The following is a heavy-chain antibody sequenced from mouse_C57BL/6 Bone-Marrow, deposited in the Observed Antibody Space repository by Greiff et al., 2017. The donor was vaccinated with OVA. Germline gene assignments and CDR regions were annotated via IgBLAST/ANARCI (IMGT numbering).Heavy chain of an antibody. D-gene: IGHD1-1*01. CDR3: AREGYYYGSSYGGFDY. CDR2: IDPSDSYT. V-gene: IGHV1-59*01. J-gene: IGHJ2*01. Sequence: QVQLKQPGAELVRPGTSVKLSCKASGYTFTSYWMHWVKQRPGQGLEWIGVIDPSDSYTNYNQKFKGKATLTVDTCSSTAYMQLSSLTSEDSAVYYCAREGYYYGSSYGGFDYWGQGTTLTVSS. CDR1: GYTFTSYW.